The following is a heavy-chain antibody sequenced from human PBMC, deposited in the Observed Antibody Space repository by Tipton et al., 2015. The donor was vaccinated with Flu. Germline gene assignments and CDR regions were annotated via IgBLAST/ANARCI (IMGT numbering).Heavy chain of an antibody. CDR3: ARLAALNRFDP. J-gene: IGHJ5*02. CDR2: MYYRGST. Sequence: TLSLTCTVSGGSISSYYWSWIRQAPGKGLKWIGYMYYRGSTDYNPSLKSRVTMSVDTSKNQFSLKLSSVTAADTAVYYCARLAALNRFDPWGQGTLVTVSS. CDR1: GGSISSYY. D-gene: IGHD6-13*01. V-gene: IGHV4-59*01.